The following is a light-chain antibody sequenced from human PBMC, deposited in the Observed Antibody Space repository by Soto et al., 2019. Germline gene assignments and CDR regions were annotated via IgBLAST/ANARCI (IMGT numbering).Light chain of an antibody. V-gene: IGKV1-5*03. Sequence: DIQMTQSPSTLSASAGDRVTITCRASQSISNWLAWYQQKPGKAPKVLIYKASSLESEVPSRFSGRGSGTEFTLTIGSLQPDDFATYYCQQYSSYPWTFGQGTKVEIK. J-gene: IGKJ1*01. CDR1: QSISNW. CDR2: KAS. CDR3: QQYSSYPWT.